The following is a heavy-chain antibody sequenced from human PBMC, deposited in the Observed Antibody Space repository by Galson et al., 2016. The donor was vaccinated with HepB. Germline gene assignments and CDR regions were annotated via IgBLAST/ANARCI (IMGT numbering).Heavy chain of an antibody. CDR2: ISGTGGTT. Sequence: SLRLSCAVSGFSFNSYAFSWVRQTPGKGLEWVSAISGTGGTTDYTDSVKGRFTISRDNSQSRLYLQMNSLRAEDTAIYYCAKENDFWSGYLSPWGQGALVTVSS. CDR1: GFSFNSYA. J-gene: IGHJ5*02. D-gene: IGHD3-3*01. V-gene: IGHV3-23*01. CDR3: AKENDFWSGYLSP.